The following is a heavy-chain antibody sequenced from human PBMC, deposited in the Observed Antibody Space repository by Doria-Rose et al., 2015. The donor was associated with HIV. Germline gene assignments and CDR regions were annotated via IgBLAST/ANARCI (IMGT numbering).Heavy chain of an antibody. J-gene: IGHJ4*02. CDR1: GVSLSSPGMG. V-gene: IGHV2-26*01. CDR3: ARIKSSRWYHKYYFDF. D-gene: IGHD6-13*01. Sequence: QVTLKESGPVLVKPTETLTLTCTVSGVSLSSPGMGVSWIRQPPGRAPEWLATIISENERSLKSSRKRRLTISRGTSKSQLVLTMTDMHPVDTATYYCARIKSSRWYHKYYFDFWGQGALVIVSA. CDR2: IISENER.